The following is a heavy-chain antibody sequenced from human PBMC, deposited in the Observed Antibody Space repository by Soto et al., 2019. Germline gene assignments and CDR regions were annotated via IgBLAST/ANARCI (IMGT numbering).Heavy chain of an antibody. D-gene: IGHD6-6*01. CDR1: GYTFTSYA. V-gene: IGHV1-3*01. CDR3: ARDRISIGRWFDP. J-gene: IGHJ5*02. Sequence: ASVKVSCKASGYTFTSYAMHWVRQAPGQRLEWMGWINAGNGNTKYSQKLQGRVTITRDTSASTAYMELSSLRSEDTAVYYCARDRISIGRWFDPWGQGTLVTVSS. CDR2: INAGNGNT.